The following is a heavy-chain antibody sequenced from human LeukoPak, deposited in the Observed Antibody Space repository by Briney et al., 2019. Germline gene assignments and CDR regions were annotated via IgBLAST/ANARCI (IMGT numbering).Heavy chain of an antibody. CDR1: GFTFSSYA. D-gene: IGHD3-10*01. CDR3: ARVYRGSGSYPLDY. V-gene: IGHV3-30*14. CDR2: ISYDGSNK. J-gene: IGHJ4*02. Sequence: PGRSLRLSCAASGFTFSSYAMHWVRQAPGKGLEREAVISYDGSNKYYADSVKGRFTTSRDNSKNTLYLQMNSLRAEDTAVYYCARVYRGSGSYPLDYWGQGTLVTVSS.